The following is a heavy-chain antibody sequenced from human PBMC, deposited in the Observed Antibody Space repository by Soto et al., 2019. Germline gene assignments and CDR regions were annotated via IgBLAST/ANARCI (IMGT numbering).Heavy chain of an antibody. CDR2: IYYSGST. CDR1: GGTISSYY. V-gene: IGHV4-59*01. D-gene: IGHD6-13*01. J-gene: IGHJ4*02. CDR3: ARSGSSWLPTFDY. Sequence: SETLSLTCTVSGGTISSYYWSWIRQPPGKGLEWIGYIYYSGSTNYNPSLKSRVTISVDTSKNQFSLKLSSVTAADTAVYYCARSGSSWLPTFDYWGQGTLVTVSS.